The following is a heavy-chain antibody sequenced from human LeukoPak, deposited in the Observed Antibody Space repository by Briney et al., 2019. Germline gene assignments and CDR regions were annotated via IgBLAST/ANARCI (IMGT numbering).Heavy chain of an antibody. CDR3: ATNWSDFDY. V-gene: IGHV4-4*02. CDR2: IYHSGST. Sequence: SETLSLTCAVSGGSISSSNWWSWVRQPPGKGLEWIGEIYHSGSTYYNPSLKSRVTISVDTSKNQLSLRLSSVTAADTAVYYCATNWSDFDYWGPGTLVTVSS. J-gene: IGHJ4*02. D-gene: IGHD1-1*01. CDR1: GGSISSSNW.